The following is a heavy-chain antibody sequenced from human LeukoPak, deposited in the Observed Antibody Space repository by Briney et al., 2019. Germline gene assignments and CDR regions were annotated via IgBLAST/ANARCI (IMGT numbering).Heavy chain of an antibody. Sequence: ASVKVSCKASGYTFTSYDINWVRPATGQGLEWMGWMNPNSGNTGYAQKFQGRVTMTRNTSISTAYMELSRPRSEDTAVYYCARGRRSSSWPYNWFDPWGQGTLVTVSS. CDR3: ARGRRSSSWPYNWFDP. CDR1: GYTFTSYD. V-gene: IGHV1-8*01. CDR2: MNPNSGNT. J-gene: IGHJ5*02. D-gene: IGHD6-13*01.